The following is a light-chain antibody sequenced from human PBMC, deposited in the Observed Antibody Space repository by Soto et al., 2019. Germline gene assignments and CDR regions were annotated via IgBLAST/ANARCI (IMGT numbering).Light chain of an antibody. Sequence: QCVLTQPPSGSGAPGQRVTISCTGSSSNIGAGYNVHWYQQLPGTAPKLLIYGNSNRPSGVPDRFSGSKSGTSASLAITGLQAEDEADYYCQSYDSSLSGWVFGGGTKVTVL. CDR2: GNS. CDR1: SSNIGAGYN. V-gene: IGLV1-40*01. J-gene: IGLJ3*02. CDR3: QSYDSSLSGWV.